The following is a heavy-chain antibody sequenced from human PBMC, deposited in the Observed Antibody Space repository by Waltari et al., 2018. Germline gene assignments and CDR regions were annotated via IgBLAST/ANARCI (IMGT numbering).Heavy chain of an antibody. D-gene: IGHD1-1*01. CDR1: GDSIRTYY. Sequence: QVQLQESGPGLVKPSETLSLTCTVSGDSIRTYYWTWIRQPPGKGLEWIGYIEYSGSTNYNPALKSRVTISVDTSKNQFSLKLTSVTAADTAVYYCARAERGLQPDYWGQGTLVTVSS. CDR3: ARAERGLQPDY. J-gene: IGHJ4*02. V-gene: IGHV4-59*12. CDR2: IEYSGST.